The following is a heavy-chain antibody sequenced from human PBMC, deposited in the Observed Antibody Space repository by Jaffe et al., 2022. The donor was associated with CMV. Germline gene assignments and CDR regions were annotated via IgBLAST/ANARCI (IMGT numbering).Heavy chain of an antibody. Sequence: QVQLVESGGGVVQPGRSLRLSCAASGFTFSSYGMHWVRQAPGKGLEWVAVIWYDGSNKYYADSVKGRFTISRDNSKNTLYLQMNSLRAEDTAVYYCARAGIAAQAGAFDIWGQGTMVTVSS. CDR1: GFTFSSYG. V-gene: IGHV3-33*01. D-gene: IGHD6-13*01. J-gene: IGHJ3*02. CDR2: IWYDGSNK. CDR3: ARAGIAAQAGAFDI.